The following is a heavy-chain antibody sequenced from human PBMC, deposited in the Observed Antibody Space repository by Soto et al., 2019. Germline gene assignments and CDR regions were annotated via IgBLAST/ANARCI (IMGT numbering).Heavy chain of an antibody. CDR1: GYTFIDYY. D-gene: IGHD1-20*01. J-gene: IGHJ4*02. V-gene: IGHV1-46*01. CDR3: GRSHNWRLAQI. Sequence: ASVKVSCKASGYTFIDYYMHWVRQAPGQGLEWMGIIDPSGGSTYYTQKFQGRITMTRDTSTSTVYMEVSSLRSEDTVVYYCGRSHNWRLAQIWGKGTLVTVSS. CDR2: IDPSGGST.